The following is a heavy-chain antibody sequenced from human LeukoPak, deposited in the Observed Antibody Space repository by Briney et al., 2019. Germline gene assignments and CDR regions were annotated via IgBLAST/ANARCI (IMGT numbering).Heavy chain of an antibody. D-gene: IGHD1-14*01. J-gene: IGHJ4*02. CDR3: TREYMTYDY. V-gene: IGHV3-74*01. Sequence: GGSLRLSCAASGFTFSSYWMHWVRQAPGKGLVWVSHINTAGSTTTYADSVKGRFTIPRDNAKNTLYLQMNSLRAEDTAVYYCTREYMTYDYWGQGALVTVSS. CDR1: GFTFSSYW. CDR2: INTAGSTT.